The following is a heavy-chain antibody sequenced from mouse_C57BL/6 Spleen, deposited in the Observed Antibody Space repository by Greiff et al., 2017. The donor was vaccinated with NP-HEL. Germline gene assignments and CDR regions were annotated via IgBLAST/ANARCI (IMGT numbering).Heavy chain of an antibody. CDR3: ARALYYYGSRGWYFDV. CDR1: GYSITSGYY. D-gene: IGHD1-1*01. Sequence: ESGPGLVKPSQSLSLTCSVTGYSITSGYYWNWIRQFPGNKLEWMGYISYDGSNNYNPSLKNRISITRDTSKNQFFLKLNSVTTEDTATYYCARALYYYGSRGWYFDVWGTGTTVTVSS. CDR2: ISYDGSN. V-gene: IGHV3-6*01. J-gene: IGHJ1*03.